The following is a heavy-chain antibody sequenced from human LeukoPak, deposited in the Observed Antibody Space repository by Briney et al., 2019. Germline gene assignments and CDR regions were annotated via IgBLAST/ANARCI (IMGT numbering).Heavy chain of an antibody. CDR2: IDPKSGDT. D-gene: IGHD5-18*01. CDR1: GYTFTDYF. CDR3: ARGGYSYGLFDP. J-gene: IGHJ5*02. Sequence: ASVKVSCKASGYTFTDYFMHWLRQAPGQGLEWMGWIDPKSGDTNYSQKFQGRVAMTRDTSISTAYMELSRLRSDDTAVYYCARGGYSYGLFDPWGQGTLVTVSS. V-gene: IGHV1-2*02.